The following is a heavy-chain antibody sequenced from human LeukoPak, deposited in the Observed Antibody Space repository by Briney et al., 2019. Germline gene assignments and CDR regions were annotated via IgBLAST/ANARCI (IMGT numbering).Heavy chain of an antibody. V-gene: IGHV3-7*01. J-gene: IGHJ6*03. CDR2: IKQDGSEK. Sequence: SSETLSLTCTVSGGSISSSSYYWGWIRQPPGKGLEWVANIKQDGSEKHYVDSVKGRFTISRDNAKNSLYLQMSSLRAEDTAVYYCTRVEETATTAAIIRKYSYYYYYMDVWGKGNTVTVSS. D-gene: IGHD4-11*01. CDR3: TRVEETATTAAIIRKYSYYYYYMDV. CDR1: GGSISSSSYY.